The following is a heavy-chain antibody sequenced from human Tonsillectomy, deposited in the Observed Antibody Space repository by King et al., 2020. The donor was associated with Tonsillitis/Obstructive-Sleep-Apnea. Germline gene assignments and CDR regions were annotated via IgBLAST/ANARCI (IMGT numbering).Heavy chain of an antibody. Sequence: HVQLVESGGGVVQPGRSLRLSCAASGFTFSSYGMHWVRQAPGKGLEWVAVISYDGSNKYYADSVKGRFTISRDNSKNTLYLQMNSLRAEDTAVYYCATSRRFLELVLEAGPDAYLQHWGQGTLVTVSS. D-gene: IGHD3-3*01. J-gene: IGHJ1*01. V-gene: IGHV3-30*03. CDR1: GFTFSSYG. CDR2: ISYDGSNK. CDR3: ATSRRFLELVLEAGPDAYLQH.